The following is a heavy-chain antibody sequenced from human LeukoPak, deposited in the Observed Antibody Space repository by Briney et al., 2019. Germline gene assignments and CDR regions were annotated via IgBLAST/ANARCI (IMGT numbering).Heavy chain of an antibody. V-gene: IGHV6-1*01. D-gene: IGHD2-2*01. CDR1: GDTVSSNSGV. CDR2: TYYRSKWYD. CDR3: ARGCSSTSCWLRMDV. J-gene: IGHJ6*02. Sequence: SQTLSLTCAISGDTVSSNSGVWNWIRQSPSRGLEWLGRTYYRSKWYDDYAVSVRSRITINPDTSKNQFSLQLTSVTPEDTAVYYCARGCSSTSCWLRMDVWGQGTTVTVSS.